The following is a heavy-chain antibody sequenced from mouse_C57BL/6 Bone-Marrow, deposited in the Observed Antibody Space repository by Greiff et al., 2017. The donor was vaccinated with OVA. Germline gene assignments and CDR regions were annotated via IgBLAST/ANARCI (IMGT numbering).Heavy chain of an antibody. CDR3: ASEDYYGSRGDWYVDV. CDR1: GFSLTSYG. Sequence: VMLVESGPGLVAPSQSLSITCTVSGFSLTSYGVDWVRQSPGKGLEWLGVIWGVGSTNYNSALKSRLSISKDNSKSQVFLTMNSLQTDDTAMYYCASEDYYGSRGDWYVDVWGTGTTVTVSS. V-gene: IGHV2-6*01. D-gene: IGHD1-1*01. CDR2: IWGVGST. J-gene: IGHJ1*03.